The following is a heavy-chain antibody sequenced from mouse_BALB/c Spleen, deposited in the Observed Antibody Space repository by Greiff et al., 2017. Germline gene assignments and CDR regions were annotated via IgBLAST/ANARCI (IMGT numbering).Heavy chain of an antibody. J-gene: IGHJ4*01. D-gene: IGHD2-10*02. CDR2: ISNGGGST. CDR1: GFTFSSYT. Sequence: EVKLEESGGGLVQPGGSLKLSCAASGFTFSSYTMSWVRQTPEKRLEWVAYISNGGGSTYYPDTVKGRFTISRDNAKNTLYLQMSSLKSEDTAMYYCARYGNYGAMDYWGQGTSVTVSS. V-gene: IGHV5-12-2*01. CDR3: ARYGNYGAMDY.